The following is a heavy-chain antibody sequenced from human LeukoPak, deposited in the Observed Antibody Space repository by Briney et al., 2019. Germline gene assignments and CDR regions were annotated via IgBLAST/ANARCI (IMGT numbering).Heavy chain of an antibody. CDR1: DSPLTTNS. D-gene: IGHD1-26*01. V-gene: IGHV5-51*01. Sequence: GEPLNTSCQAPDSPLTTNSSAWFRKNPGKGLEWMGIIYPSDSDTRYSPSFEGQVTISADKSISTAYLQWSSLKASDNAMYYCARHSGVRTGAVYWGQGTLVTV. J-gene: IGHJ4*02. CDR3: ARHSGVRTGAVY. CDR2: IYPSDSDT.